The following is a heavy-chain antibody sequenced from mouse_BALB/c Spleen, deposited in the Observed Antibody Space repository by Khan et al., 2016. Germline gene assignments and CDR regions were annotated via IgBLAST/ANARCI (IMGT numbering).Heavy chain of an antibody. D-gene: IGHD1-1*01. J-gene: IGHJ1*01. CDR3: ARGRYYGYWYFDV. Sequence: EVQLVESGPGLVKPSQSLSLTCTVTGYSITSDYAWNWIRQFPGNKLEWMGYISYSGSTSYNPSLKSRISITRDTSKNQFFLQLNSVTTEDTATYYCARGRYYGYWYFDVWGAGTTVTVSS. V-gene: IGHV3-2*02. CDR1: GYSITSDYA. CDR2: ISYSGST.